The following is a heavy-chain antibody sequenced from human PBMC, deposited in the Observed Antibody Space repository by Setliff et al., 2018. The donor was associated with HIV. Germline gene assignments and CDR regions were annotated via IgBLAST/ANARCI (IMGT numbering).Heavy chain of an antibody. V-gene: IGHV4-31*03. CDR3: ATRPRIAARPIGY. CDR1: GVSVGSGDYY. J-gene: IGHJ4*02. Sequence: PSETLSLTCSVSGVSVGSGDYYWHWIRQHPEKALEWIGYIFHSGDTYYNPSLKSRISLSVDTSKNQFYLELTSLTAADTAVYYCATRPRIAARPIGYWGQGMLVTVSS. D-gene: IGHD6-6*01. CDR2: IFHSGDT.